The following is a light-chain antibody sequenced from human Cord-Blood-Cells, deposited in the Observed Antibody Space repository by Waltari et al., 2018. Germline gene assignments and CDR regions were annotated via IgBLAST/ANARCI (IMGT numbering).Light chain of an antibody. V-gene: IGLV6-57*01. CDR1: SGSIASNY. J-gene: IGLJ2*01. Sequence: NFMLTQPHSVSESPGKTVTISCTRSSGSIASNYVQWYQQRPGSSPTTVIYEDNQRPSGVPDRFSGSIDSSSNSASLTISGLKTEDEADYYCQSYDSSNPYVVFGGETKLTVL. CDR3: QSYDSSNPYVV. CDR2: EDN.